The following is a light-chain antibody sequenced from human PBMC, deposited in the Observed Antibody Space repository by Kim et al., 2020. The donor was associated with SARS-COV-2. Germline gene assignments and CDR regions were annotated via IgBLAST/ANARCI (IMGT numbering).Light chain of an antibody. Sequence: EIVLTQSPGPLSLSPGERVTLSCRASQSIISSYLAWYQQKPGQAPRLLIFGTSSKATGIPDRFSGSGSGTDFTLTISRLEPEDFAVYYCQQYGSSPRTFGQGTKVDIK. CDR2: GTS. J-gene: IGKJ1*01. CDR3: QQYGSSPRT. V-gene: IGKV3-20*01. CDR1: QSIISSY.